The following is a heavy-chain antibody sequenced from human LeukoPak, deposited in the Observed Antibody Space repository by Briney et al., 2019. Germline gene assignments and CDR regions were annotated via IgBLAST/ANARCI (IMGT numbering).Heavy chain of an antibody. J-gene: IGHJ6*03. CDR1: GYTFTDYY. V-gene: IGHV1-8*02. CDR2: ISAYNGNT. Sequence: VASVKVSYKASGYTFTDYYMYWVRQAPGQGLEWMGWISAYNGNTNYTQKFQGRVTMTRNTSISTAYMELSSLRSEDTAVYYCARAPQPYYDILTGYYDYYYYYMDVWGKGTTVTISS. CDR3: ARAPQPYYDILTGYYDYYYYYMDV. D-gene: IGHD3-9*01.